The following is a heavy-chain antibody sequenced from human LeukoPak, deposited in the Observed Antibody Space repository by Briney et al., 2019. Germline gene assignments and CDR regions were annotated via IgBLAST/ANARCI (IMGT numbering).Heavy chain of an antibody. J-gene: IGHJ4*02. Sequence: PSETLSLTCTVSGGSISSSSYYWGWIRQPPGKGLEWIGSIYYSGSTYYNPSLKSRVTISVDTSKNQFSLKLSSVTAADTAVYYCARDGQQLGFDYLGQGTLITVSS. CDR1: GGSISSSSYY. CDR2: IYYSGST. D-gene: IGHD6-13*01. V-gene: IGHV4-39*07. CDR3: ARDGQQLGFDY.